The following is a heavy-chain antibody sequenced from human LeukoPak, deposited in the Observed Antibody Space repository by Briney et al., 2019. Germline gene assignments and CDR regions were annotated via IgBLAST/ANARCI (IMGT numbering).Heavy chain of an antibody. J-gene: IGHJ4*02. V-gene: IGHV1-2*02. CDR2: IKPNSGDT. CDR3: ASTLGYCTSSSCPDIDY. CDR1: GYTLTAYS. D-gene: IGHD2-2*01. Sequence: ASVKVSCTASGYTLTAYSMHWVRQAPGQGLEWMGWIKPNSGDTNYAQKFQGRVTMTRDTSISAAYMELSRLRSDDTAVYYCASTLGYCTSSSCPDIDYWGQGTLVTVSS.